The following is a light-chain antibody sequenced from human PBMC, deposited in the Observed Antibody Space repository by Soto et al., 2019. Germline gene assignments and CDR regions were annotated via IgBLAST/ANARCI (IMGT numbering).Light chain of an antibody. CDR3: QQYNSYWT. Sequence: DIQMTQSPSTLSASVGDRVTITCRASQSISSWLAWYQQKPGKAPKLLIYDASRLESGVPSRFSGSGSGTEFPLTISSLQPDDFAPYYCQQYNSYWTSGQGTKVEIK. CDR1: QSISSW. CDR2: DAS. V-gene: IGKV1-5*01. J-gene: IGKJ1*01.